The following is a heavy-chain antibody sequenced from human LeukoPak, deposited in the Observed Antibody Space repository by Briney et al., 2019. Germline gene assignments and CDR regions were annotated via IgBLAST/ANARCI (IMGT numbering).Heavy chain of an antibody. CDR3: AGSGTSVFDY. CDR2: SYYSGST. V-gene: IGHV4-39*01. Sequence: SETLSLTCTVSGGSISSSSYYWGWMRQPPGKGLEWIGSSYYSGSTYDNPSLKSRVTISVDTSKNQFSLKLSSVTAADTAVYYCAGSGTSVFDYWGQGTLVTVSS. CDR1: GGSISSSSYY. D-gene: IGHD1-7*01. J-gene: IGHJ4*02.